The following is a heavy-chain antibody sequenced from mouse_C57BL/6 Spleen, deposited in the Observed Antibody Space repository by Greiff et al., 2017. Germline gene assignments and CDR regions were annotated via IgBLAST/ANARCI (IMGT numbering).Heavy chain of an antibody. J-gene: IGHJ1*03. D-gene: IGHD1-1*01. CDR2: IWGDGST. CDR3: ANNYGSSLYWYFDV. Sequence: VQRVESGPGLVAPSQSLSITCTVSGFSLTSYGVSWVRQPPGKGLEWLGVIWGDGSTNYHSALISRLSISKDNSKSQVFFKLNSLQADDTATYYCANNYGSSLYWYFDVWGTGTTVTVSS. CDR1: GFSLTSYG. V-gene: IGHV2-3*01.